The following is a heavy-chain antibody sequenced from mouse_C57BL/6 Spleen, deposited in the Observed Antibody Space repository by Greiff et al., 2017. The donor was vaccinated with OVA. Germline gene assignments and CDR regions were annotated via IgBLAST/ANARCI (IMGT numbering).Heavy chain of an antibody. CDR3: ARQAGRRGYYFDY. Sequence: EVKLMESGGGLVKPGGSLKLSCAASGFTFSDYGMHWVRQAPEKGLEWVAYISSGSSTIYYADTVKGRFTISRDNAKNTLFLQMTSLRSEDTAMYYCARQAGRRGYYFDYWGQGTTLTVSS. D-gene: IGHD3-2*02. V-gene: IGHV5-17*01. CDR1: GFTFSDYG. J-gene: IGHJ2*01. CDR2: ISSGSSTI.